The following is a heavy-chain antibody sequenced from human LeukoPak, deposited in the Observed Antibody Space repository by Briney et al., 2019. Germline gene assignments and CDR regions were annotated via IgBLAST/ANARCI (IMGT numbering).Heavy chain of an antibody. V-gene: IGHV3-23*01. Sequence: GGSLRLSCAASGFTFSSYAMSWVRQAPGKGLEWVSGVIGSGGTTYYADSVKGRLTISRDNSKNTLYLQMNSLRAEDTAVYYCAKGATAGSYYYYYMDVWGKGTTVTISS. CDR1: GFTFSSYA. CDR3: AKGATAGSYYYYYMDV. D-gene: IGHD6-13*01. J-gene: IGHJ6*03. CDR2: VIGSGGTT.